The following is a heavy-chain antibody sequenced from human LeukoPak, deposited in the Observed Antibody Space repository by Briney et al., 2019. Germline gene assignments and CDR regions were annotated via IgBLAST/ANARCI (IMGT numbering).Heavy chain of an antibody. CDR1: GFTFSSYW. CDR3: ARDTNIEEAGFDS. V-gene: IGHV3-7*01. CDR2: IKQDGSEK. J-gene: IGHJ4*02. D-gene: IGHD1-26*01. Sequence: GGSLRLSCAASGFTFSSYWMSWVRQAPGKGLEWVANIKQDGSEKYYVDSVKGRFTISRDNAKNSLYLQMNSLRAEDTAVYYCARDTNIEEAGFDSWGQGTLVTVSS.